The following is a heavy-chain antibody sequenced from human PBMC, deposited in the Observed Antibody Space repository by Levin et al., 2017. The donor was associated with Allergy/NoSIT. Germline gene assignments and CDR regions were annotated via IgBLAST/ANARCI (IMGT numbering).Heavy chain of an antibody. Sequence: GGSLRLSCAASGFTFSSYGMHWVRQAPGKGLEWVAVISYDGSNKYYADSVKGRFTISRDNSKNTLYLQMNSLRAEDTAVYYCAKDLTIMIVVGEDAFDIWGQGTMVTVSS. CDR1: GFTFSSYG. CDR2: ISYDGSNK. CDR3: AKDLTIMIVVGEDAFDI. V-gene: IGHV3-30*18. J-gene: IGHJ3*02. D-gene: IGHD3-22*01.